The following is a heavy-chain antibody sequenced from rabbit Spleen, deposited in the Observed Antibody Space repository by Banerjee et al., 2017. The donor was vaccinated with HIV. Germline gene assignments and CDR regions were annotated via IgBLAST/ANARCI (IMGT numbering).Heavy chain of an antibody. CDR1: GFSFSSGYD. D-gene: IGHD1-1*01. J-gene: IGHJ4*01. V-gene: IGHV1S40*01. CDR2: IYTGTGST. Sequence: QSLEESGGDLVQPEGSLTLTCKASGFSFSSGYDMWWVRQAPGKGLEWIGWIYTGTGSTHYASWAKGRFTISKTSSTTVTLQMTSLTAADTATYFCARDDGDSGGYDFNLWGQGTLVTVS. CDR3: ARDDGDSGGYDFNL.